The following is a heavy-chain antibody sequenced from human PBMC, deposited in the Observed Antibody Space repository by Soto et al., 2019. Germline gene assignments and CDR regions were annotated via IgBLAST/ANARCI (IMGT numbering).Heavy chain of an antibody. D-gene: IGHD2-2*01. V-gene: IGHV3-66*03. Sequence: GGSLRLSCAASGFTVSSNYMSWVRQAPGKGLEWVSVIYSCGSTYYADSVKGRFTISRDNSKNTLYLQMNSLRAEDTAVYYCARNGYCSSTSCSYYYYYYGMDVWGQGTTVTVSS. CDR3: ARNGYCSSTSCSYYYYYYGMDV. J-gene: IGHJ6*02. CDR1: GFTVSSNY. CDR2: IYSCGST.